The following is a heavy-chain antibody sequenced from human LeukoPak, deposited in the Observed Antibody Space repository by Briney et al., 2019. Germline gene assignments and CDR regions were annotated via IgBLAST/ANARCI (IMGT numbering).Heavy chain of an antibody. D-gene: IGHD3-22*01. CDR3: AKDWNYYDSSGYYPDY. J-gene: IGHJ4*02. Sequence: GGSLRLSCAASGFTFSSYWMSWVRQAPGKGLEWVANIKQDGSEKYYADSVKGRFTISRDNSKNTLYLQMNSLRAEDTAVYYCAKDWNYYDSSGYYPDYWGQGTLVTVSS. V-gene: IGHV3-7*01. CDR1: GFTFSSYW. CDR2: IKQDGSEK.